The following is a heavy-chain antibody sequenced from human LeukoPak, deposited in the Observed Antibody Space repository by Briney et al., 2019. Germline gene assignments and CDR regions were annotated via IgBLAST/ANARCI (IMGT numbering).Heavy chain of an antibody. CDR3: TTVTAAAGAHLGY. Sequence: GSLRLSCAASGFTFSTYAMNWVRQAPGKGLEWVGRIKSKTDGGTTDYAAPVKGRFTISRDDSKNTLYLQMNSLKTEDTAVYYCTTVTAAAGAHLGYWGQGTLVTVSS. D-gene: IGHD6-13*01. CDR2: IKSKTDGGTT. V-gene: IGHV3-15*01. J-gene: IGHJ4*02. CDR1: GFTFSTYA.